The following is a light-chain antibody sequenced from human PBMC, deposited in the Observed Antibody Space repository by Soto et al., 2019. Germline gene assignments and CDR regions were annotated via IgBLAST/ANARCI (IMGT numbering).Light chain of an antibody. CDR3: QQGYSTPRT. CDR1: QSISNY. J-gene: IGKJ4*01. V-gene: IGKV1-39*01. CDR2: AAS. Sequence: DIQLTQSPSSLSASVGDRVTITCRASQSISNYLNWYQQKPGKAPKLLIYAASIVQSGVPSRFSGSGSGTDFTLTISSLQPDDVATAYCQQGYSTPRTFGGGTKVEIK.